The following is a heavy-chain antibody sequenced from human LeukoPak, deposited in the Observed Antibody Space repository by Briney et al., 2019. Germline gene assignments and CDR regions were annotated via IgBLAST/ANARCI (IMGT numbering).Heavy chain of an antibody. J-gene: IGHJ4*02. CDR2: ISAYNGNT. D-gene: IGHD4-17*01. CDR3: AIAPASVTRISFDY. V-gene: IGHV1-18*01. Sequence: ASVKVSCKASGYTFTSYGISWVRQAPGQGLEWMGWISAYNGNTNYAQKLQGRVTMTTDTSTNTAYMELRSLRSEDTAVYYCAIAPASVTRISFDYWGEGPLVTVS. CDR1: GYTFTSYG.